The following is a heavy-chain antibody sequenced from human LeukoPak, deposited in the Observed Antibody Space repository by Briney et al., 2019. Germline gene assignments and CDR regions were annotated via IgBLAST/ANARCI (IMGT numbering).Heavy chain of an antibody. Sequence: ASVKVSCKASGYTFTGYYMHWVRQAPGQGLEWMGWINPNSGGTNYAQKFQGWVTVTRDTSISTAYMELSRLRSDDTAVYYCARAGQIRSTYSHWGQGTLVTVSS. CDR2: INPNSGGT. J-gene: IGHJ4*02. CDR3: ARAGQIRSTYSH. D-gene: IGHD6-13*01. CDR1: GYTFTGYY. V-gene: IGHV1-2*04.